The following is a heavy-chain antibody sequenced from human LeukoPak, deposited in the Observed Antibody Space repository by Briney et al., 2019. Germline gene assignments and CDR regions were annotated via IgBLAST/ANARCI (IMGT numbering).Heavy chain of an antibody. V-gene: IGHV3-11*01. CDR1: GFTFSDYY. J-gene: IGHJ5*02. D-gene: IGHD3-10*01. Sequence: PGGSLRLSCAASGFTFSDYYMSWIRQAPGKGLEWVSYISSSGSTIYYADSVKGRFTISRDNAKNSLYLQMNSLRAEDTAVYYCARAGGGITMVRGVIITDNWFDPWGQGTLVTVSS. CDR3: ARAGGGITMVRGVIITDNWFDP. CDR2: ISSSGSTI.